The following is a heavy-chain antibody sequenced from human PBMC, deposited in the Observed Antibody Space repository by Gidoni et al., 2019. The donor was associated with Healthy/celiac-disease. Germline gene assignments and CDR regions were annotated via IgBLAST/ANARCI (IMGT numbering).Heavy chain of an antibody. D-gene: IGHD3-10*01. CDR1: GCTFSRYG. CDR3: ARAETSKLLWFGEFPLLTDY. J-gene: IGHJ4*02. Sequence: QVQLVESGGGVVQPGRSLRLACAASGCTFSRYGMHWVRQAPGKGLEWVAVIWYDGSNKYYADSVNGRFTISRDNSKNTLYLQMNSLRAEDTAVYYCARAETSKLLWFGEFPLLTDYWGQGTLVTVSS. CDR2: IWYDGSNK. V-gene: IGHV3-33*01.